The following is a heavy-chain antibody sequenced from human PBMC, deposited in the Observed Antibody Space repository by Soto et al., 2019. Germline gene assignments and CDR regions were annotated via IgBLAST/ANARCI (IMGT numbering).Heavy chain of an antibody. D-gene: IGHD2-8*01. CDR1: GYTFTGYY. V-gene: IGHV1-2*04. Sequence: SSVKVSCKASGYTFTGYYMHWVRQAPGQGLEWMGWINPNSGCTNYAQKFQGWVTMTRDTSISTAYMELSRLRSDDTAVYYCARLLGYCTNGVCHDAFDIWGTGTMVSVSS. J-gene: IGHJ3*02. CDR2: INPNSGCT. CDR3: ARLLGYCTNGVCHDAFDI.